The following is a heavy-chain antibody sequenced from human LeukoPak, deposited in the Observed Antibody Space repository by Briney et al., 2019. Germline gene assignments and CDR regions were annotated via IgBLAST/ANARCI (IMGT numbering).Heavy chain of an antibody. V-gene: IGHV4-59*01. D-gene: IGHD1-1*01. J-gene: IGHJ5*01. Sequence: SETLSLTCTVSGGSISSYYWSWIRQPPGKGLEWIGYIYYSGSTNYNPSLKSRVTISVDTSKNQFSLKLSSVTAADTAVYYCTRVRGRGTLDSWGQGTLVTVSS. CDR2: IYYSGST. CDR1: GGSISSYY. CDR3: TRVRGRGTLDS.